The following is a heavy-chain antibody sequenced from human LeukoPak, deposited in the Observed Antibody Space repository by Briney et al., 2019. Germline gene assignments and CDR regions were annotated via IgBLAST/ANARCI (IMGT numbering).Heavy chain of an antibody. CDR2: INPNSGGT. CDR1: GYTFTGYY. Sequence: ASVKVSCKASGYTFTGYYMHWVRQAPGQGLEWMGWINPNSGGTNYAQKFQGRVTMTRDTSISIAYMELSRLRSDDTAVYYCARDQRRDGYNIFDYWGQGTLVTISS. V-gene: IGHV1-2*02. D-gene: IGHD5-24*01. J-gene: IGHJ4*02. CDR3: ARDQRRDGYNIFDY.